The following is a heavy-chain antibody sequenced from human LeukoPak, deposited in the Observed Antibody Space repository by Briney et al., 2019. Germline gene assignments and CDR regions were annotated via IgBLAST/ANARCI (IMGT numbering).Heavy chain of an antibody. CDR1: GYSLSTRGVG. CDR2: IYWDDDK. J-gene: IGHJ4*02. V-gene: IGHV2-5*02. CDR3: AHLDSTSSRFDY. Sequence: SGHTLVNPTQTLTLTCTFSGYSLSTRGVGVGWIRQPPGKALEWLALIYWDDDKRYSPSLKSRLTITKDTSKNQVVLTMTNMDPVDTATYYCAHLDSTSSRFDYWGQGTLVTVSS. D-gene: IGHD2-2*01.